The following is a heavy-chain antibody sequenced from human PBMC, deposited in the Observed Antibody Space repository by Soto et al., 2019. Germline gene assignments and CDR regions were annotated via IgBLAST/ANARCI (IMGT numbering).Heavy chain of an antibody. J-gene: IGHJ4*02. D-gene: IGHD3-22*01. CDR2: IYYSGST. Sequence: ASETLSLTCTVSGGSISSGDYYWSWIRQPPGKGLEWIGYIYYSGSTYYNPSLKSRVTISVDTSKNQFSLKLSSVTAADTAVYYCASYDSTKEYFDYWGQGTLVTVSS. CDR3: ASYDSTKEYFDY. CDR1: GGSISSGDYY. V-gene: IGHV4-30-4*01.